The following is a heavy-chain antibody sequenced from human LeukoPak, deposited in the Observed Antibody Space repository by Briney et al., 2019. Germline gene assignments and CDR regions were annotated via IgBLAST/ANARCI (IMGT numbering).Heavy chain of an antibody. J-gene: IGHJ6*02. Sequence: ASVRASCKTSGYTFTGYYIHWVRQAPGQGLEWLGWINPNTGDINYAQKFQDRVTTTRDTPISTAYMELSSLRSDDTAVYYCARDVSSVATAAPGHWGVDVWGQGTTVTVSS. V-gene: IGHV1-2*02. CDR1: GYTFTGYY. CDR2: INPNTGDI. CDR3: ARDVSSVATAAPGHWGVDV. D-gene: IGHD6-13*01.